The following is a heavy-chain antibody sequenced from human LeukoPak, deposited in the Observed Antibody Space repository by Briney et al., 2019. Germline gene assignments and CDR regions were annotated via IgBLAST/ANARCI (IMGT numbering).Heavy chain of an antibody. CDR2: INHSGST. V-gene: IGHV4-34*01. Sequence: KPSETLSLTCAVYGGSFSGYYWSWIRQPPGKGLEWIGEINHSGSTNYNPSLKSRVTISVDTSKNQFSLKLSSVTAADTAVYYCASAGYDYGDLNFDYWGQGTLVTVSS. D-gene: IGHD4-17*01. CDR1: GGSFSGYY. CDR3: ASAGYDYGDLNFDY. J-gene: IGHJ4*02.